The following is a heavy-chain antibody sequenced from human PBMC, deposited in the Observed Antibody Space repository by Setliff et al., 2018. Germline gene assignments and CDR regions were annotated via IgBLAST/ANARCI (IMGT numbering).Heavy chain of an antibody. V-gene: IGHV1-69*05. D-gene: IGHD5-18*01. J-gene: IGHJ6*03. Sequence: SVKVSCKASGGTFRSYGISWVRQAPGQGPEWMGGTIPSFGSTNYAQKFQDRVTIITDESTSTAYMELSSLRTEDTAVYYCAREGVDTRSSTDYRYYMDVWGKGTTVTVS. CDR2: TIPSFGST. CDR1: GGTFRSYG. CDR3: AREGVDTRSSTDYRYYMDV.